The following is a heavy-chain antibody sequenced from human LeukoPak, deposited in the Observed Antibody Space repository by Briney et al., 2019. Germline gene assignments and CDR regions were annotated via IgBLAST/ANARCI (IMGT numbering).Heavy chain of an antibody. CDR2: IYYSGST. V-gene: IGHV4-39*07. J-gene: IGHJ4*02. D-gene: IGHD5-12*01. CDR3: ARSSGYEPAFDY. Sequence: SETLSLTCTVSGGSISSSTYYWGWIRQPPGKGLEWIGSIYYSGSTYYNPSLKSRVTISVDTSKNQFSLKLSSVTAADTAVYYCARSSGYEPAFDYWGQGTLVTVSS. CDR1: GGSISSSTYY.